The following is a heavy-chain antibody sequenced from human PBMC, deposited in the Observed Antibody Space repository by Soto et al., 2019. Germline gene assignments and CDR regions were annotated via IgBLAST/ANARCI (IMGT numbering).Heavy chain of an antibody. Sequence: QVQLQESGPGLVKPSEPLSLTCTVSGGSISSYYWSWIRQPPGKGLEWIGYIYYSGSTNYNPSLKSRVTISVDTSKNQFSLKLSSVTAADTAVYYCARGRSRWDYWGQGTLVTVSS. CDR1: GGSISSYY. CDR2: IYYSGST. D-gene: IGHD2-15*01. J-gene: IGHJ4*02. CDR3: ARGRSRWDY. V-gene: IGHV4-59*08.